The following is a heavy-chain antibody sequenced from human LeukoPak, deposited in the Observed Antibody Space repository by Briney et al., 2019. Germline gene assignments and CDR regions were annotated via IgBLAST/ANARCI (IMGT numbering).Heavy chain of an antibody. J-gene: IGHJ6*02. D-gene: IGHD6-6*01. CDR1: GGTFSSYA. CDR2: IIPIFGTA. V-gene: IGHV1-69*13. CDR3: ARARVWSSSSSFYYYYGMDV. Sequence: SVKVSCKASGGTFSSYAISWVRQAPGQGLEWMGGIIPIFGTANYAQKFQGRVTITADESTSTAYMEPSSLRSEDTAVYYCARARVWSSSSSFYYYYGMDVWGQGTTVTVSS.